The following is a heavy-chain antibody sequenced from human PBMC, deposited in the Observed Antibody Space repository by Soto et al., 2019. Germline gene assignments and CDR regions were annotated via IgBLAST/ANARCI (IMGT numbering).Heavy chain of an antibody. CDR3: TTEMPSLAAAYYYAGLDV. V-gene: IGHV1-69*01. CDR1: GGTFSSYF. D-gene: IGHD6-13*01. Sequence: QVQLVQSGAEVKKPGSSVTVACKASGGTFSSYFINWVRQAPGQGPAWVGGIIHVFGTTNYGEKFKGRVTITADESTSTAYIEVSSRRSADTAIYDCTTEMPSLAAAYYYAGLDVWGQETTVTVTS. CDR2: IIHVFGTT. J-gene: IGHJ6*02.